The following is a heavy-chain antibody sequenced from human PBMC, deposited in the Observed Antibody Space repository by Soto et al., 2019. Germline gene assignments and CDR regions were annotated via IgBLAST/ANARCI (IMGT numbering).Heavy chain of an antibody. Sequence: SETLSLTCTVSGGSISSYYWSWIRQPPGKGLDWIGYIYYSGSTNYNPSLKSRVTISVDTSKNQFSLKLSSVTAADTAVYYCARSILRYFDWLPPALDAFDIWGQGTMVTVSS. D-gene: IGHD3-9*01. CDR1: GGSISSYY. CDR3: ARSILRYFDWLPPALDAFDI. CDR2: IYYSGST. J-gene: IGHJ3*02. V-gene: IGHV4-59*01.